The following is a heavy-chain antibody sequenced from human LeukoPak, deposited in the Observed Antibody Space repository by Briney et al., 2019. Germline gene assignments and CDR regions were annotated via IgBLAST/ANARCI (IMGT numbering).Heavy chain of an antibody. CDR1: GFTFDDYA. CDR3: AKDIYRVYGYSYGLDY. V-gene: IGHV3-9*01. Sequence: PGGSLRLSCAASGFTFDDYAMHWVRQAPGKGLEWVSGISWNSGSIGYADSVKGRFTISRDNAKNSLYLQMNSLRAEDTALYYCAKDIYRVYGYSYGLDYWGQGTLVTVSS. CDR2: ISWNSGSI. D-gene: IGHD5-18*01. J-gene: IGHJ4*02.